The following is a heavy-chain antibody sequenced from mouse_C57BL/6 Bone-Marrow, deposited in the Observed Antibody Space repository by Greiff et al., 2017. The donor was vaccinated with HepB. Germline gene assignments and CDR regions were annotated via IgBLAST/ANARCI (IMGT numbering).Heavy chain of an antibody. J-gene: IGHJ2*01. CDR3: ARWGWLLPFDY. CDR1: GYTFTSYW. CDR2: IDPSDSYT. Sequence: QVQLQQPGAELVMPGASVKLSCKASGYTFTSYWMHWVKQRPGQGLEWIGEIDPSDSYTNYNQKFKGKSTLTVDKSSSTAYMHLSSLTSEDSAVYYCARWGWLLPFDYWGQGTTLTVSS. D-gene: IGHD2-3*01. V-gene: IGHV1-69*01.